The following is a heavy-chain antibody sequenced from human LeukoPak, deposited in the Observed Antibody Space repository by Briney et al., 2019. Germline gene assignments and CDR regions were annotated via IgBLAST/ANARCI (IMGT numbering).Heavy chain of an antibody. CDR2: IKQDGSEK. J-gene: IGHJ4*02. V-gene: IGHV3-7*01. CDR3: TRENWYIDY. CDR1: GFTFSSYW. Sequence: GGSLRLSCAASGFTFSSYWMSWVRQAPGKGLEWVANIKQDGSEKYYVDSVKDRFTISRDNAKNSLYLQMNSLRAEDAAVYYCTRENWYIDYWGQGNLVTVSS.